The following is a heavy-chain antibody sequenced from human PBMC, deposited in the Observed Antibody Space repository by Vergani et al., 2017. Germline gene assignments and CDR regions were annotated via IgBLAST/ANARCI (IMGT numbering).Heavy chain of an antibody. Sequence: EVQLFESGGDLVQPGGFLRLFCAASGISFTTYAMSWVRQAPGKGLEWVSTSNTNGVYTGYGDSVKGRFTISRDNSKSTLYLQMNSLRAEDTAIYYCAKVGWNYWFDSGGQGTLVIVS. CDR2: SNTNGVYT. V-gene: IGHV3-23*01. CDR3: AKVGWNYWFDS. CDR1: GISFTTYA. J-gene: IGHJ5*01. D-gene: IGHD1-1*01.